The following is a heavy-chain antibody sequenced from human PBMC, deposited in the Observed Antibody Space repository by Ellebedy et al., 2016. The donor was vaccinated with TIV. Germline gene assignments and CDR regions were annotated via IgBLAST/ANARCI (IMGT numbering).Heavy chain of an antibody. J-gene: IGHJ4*02. CDR2: INHSGST. Sequence: SETLSLXXAVYGGSFSGYYWSWIRQPPGKGLEWIGEINHSGSTNYNPSLKSRVTISVDTSKNQFSLKLSSVTAADTAVYYCARGAGGDTAMPHDYWGQGTLVTVSS. D-gene: IGHD5-18*01. CDR3: ARGAGGDTAMPHDY. V-gene: IGHV4-34*01. CDR1: GGSFSGYY.